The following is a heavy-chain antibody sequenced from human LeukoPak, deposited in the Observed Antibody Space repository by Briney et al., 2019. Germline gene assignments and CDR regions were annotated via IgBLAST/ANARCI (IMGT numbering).Heavy chain of an antibody. D-gene: IGHD3-10*01. J-gene: IGHJ3*02. CDR1: GFTFSDYC. CDR2: ISSSSSYT. V-gene: IGHV3-11*06. Sequence: GGSLRLSCAASGFTFSDYCMSWIRQAPGKGLEWVSYISSSSSYTNYADSVKGRFTISRDNAKNSLYLQMNSLRAEDTAVYYCAREYGSGSYYKGGAFDIWGQGTMVTVSS. CDR3: AREYGSGSYYKGGAFDI.